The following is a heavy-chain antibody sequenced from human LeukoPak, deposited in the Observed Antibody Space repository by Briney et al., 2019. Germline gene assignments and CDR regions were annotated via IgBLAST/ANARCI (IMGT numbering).Heavy chain of an antibody. Sequence: TPSETLSLTCAVYGGSFSGYYWSWIRQPPGKGLEWIGEINHSGSTNYNPSLKSRVTISVDTSKNQFSLKLSSVTAADTAVYYCARGGRKYNWNYEDAFGIWGQGTMVTVSS. CDR3: ARGGRKYNWNYEDAFGI. CDR2: INHSGST. J-gene: IGHJ3*02. CDR1: GGSFSGYY. D-gene: IGHD1-7*01. V-gene: IGHV4-34*01.